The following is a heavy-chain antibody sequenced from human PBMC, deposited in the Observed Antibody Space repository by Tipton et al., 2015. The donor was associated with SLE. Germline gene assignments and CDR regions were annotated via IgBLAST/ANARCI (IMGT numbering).Heavy chain of an antibody. CDR1: GFSLSKSA. Sequence: GSLRLSCVASGFSLSKSAMGWVRQAPGKGLEWVSAISGGDGDIYYADSVKGRFTISRDNSENTPYLQMSTLRVEDTALYYCANGMDVWGQGTMVTVSS. CDR3: ANGMDV. CDR2: ISGGDGDI. V-gene: IGHV3-23*01. J-gene: IGHJ6*02.